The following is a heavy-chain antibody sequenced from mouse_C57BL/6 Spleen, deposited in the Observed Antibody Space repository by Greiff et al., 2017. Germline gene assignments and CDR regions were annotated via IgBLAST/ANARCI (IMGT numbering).Heavy chain of an antibody. Sequence: EVKVEESGPGLVKPSQSLSLTCSVTGYSITSGYYWNWIRQFPGNKLEWMGYISYDGSNNYNPSLKNRISITRDTSKNQFFLKLNSVTTEDTATYYCAREGYDYSNWYFDVWGTGTTVTVSS. V-gene: IGHV3-6*01. CDR3: AREGYDYSNWYFDV. CDR1: GYSITSGYY. J-gene: IGHJ1*03. D-gene: IGHD2-4*01. CDR2: ISYDGSN.